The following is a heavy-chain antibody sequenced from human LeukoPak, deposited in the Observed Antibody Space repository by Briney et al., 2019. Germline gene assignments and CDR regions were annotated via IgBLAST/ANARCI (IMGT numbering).Heavy chain of an antibody. CDR2: IYYSGST. V-gene: IGHV4-39*07. CDR3: ARRNYHDGSTFYPRLDY. Sequence: PSETLSLTCTVSGGSISSSSYYWGWIRQPPGKGLEWIGSIYYSGSTYYNPSLKSRVTISADTSKNQFSLKLTSVTASDTAVYYCARRNYHDGSTFYPRLDYWGQGTLVTVSS. J-gene: IGHJ4*02. CDR1: GGSISSSSYY. D-gene: IGHD5-24*01.